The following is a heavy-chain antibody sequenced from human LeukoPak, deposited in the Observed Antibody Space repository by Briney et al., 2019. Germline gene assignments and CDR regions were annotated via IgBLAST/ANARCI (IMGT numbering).Heavy chain of an antibody. Sequence: PSETLXLTXXVSGGSISTXXXXXXRQPPGXXXXWIGYXHXSGRTNYXXSLKSRVTXXVDTSKNQFSLKLSSVTAADTAVYYCARGAFLDPFDPWGQGTLVTVSS. CDR1: GGSISTXX. D-gene: IGHD1-1*01. CDR2: XHXSGRT. V-gene: IGHV4-59*01. J-gene: IGHJ5*02. CDR3: ARGAFLDPFDP.